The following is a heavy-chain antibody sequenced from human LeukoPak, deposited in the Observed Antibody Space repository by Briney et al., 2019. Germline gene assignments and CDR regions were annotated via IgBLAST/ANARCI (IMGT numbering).Heavy chain of an antibody. D-gene: IGHD6-13*01. CDR3: ARGRRAAAGITY. V-gene: IGHV1-8*01. J-gene: IGHJ4*02. CDR1: GYTFTSYD. Sequence: ASVKVSCKASGYTFTSYDINWVRQATGQGLEWMGWMNPNSGNTGYAQKLQGRVTMTRNTSISTAYMELSSLRSEDTAVYYCARGRRAAAGITYWGQGTLVTVSS. CDR2: MNPNSGNT.